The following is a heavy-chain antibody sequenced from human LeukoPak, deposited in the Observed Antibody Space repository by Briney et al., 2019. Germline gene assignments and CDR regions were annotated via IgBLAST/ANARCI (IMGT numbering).Heavy chain of an antibody. CDR1: GFTFSSYA. J-gene: IGHJ4*02. D-gene: IGHD5-24*01. Sequence: HPGGSLRLSCAASGFTFSSYAMSWVRQAPGKGLEWVSTISGSGGSTYYADSVKGRFTISRDNSKNTLYLQMNSLRAEDTAVYYCAKDRIWGYNAFDYWGQGTLVTVSS. V-gene: IGHV3-23*01. CDR2: ISGSGGST. CDR3: AKDRIWGYNAFDY.